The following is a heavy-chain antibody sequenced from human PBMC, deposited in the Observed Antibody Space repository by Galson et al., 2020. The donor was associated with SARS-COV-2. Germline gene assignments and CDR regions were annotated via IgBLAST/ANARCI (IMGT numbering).Heavy chain of an antibody. Sequence: ALHGESLKISCAASGFTFSDYWMHWVRQGPGEGLVWVSRINVDGSITDYAASVKGRCTISRDNAKNTLYLKTSSLRDEDTAVYYCVRGLAEQGIDYWGQGTLVSVSS. J-gene: IGHJ4*02. CDR3: VRGLAEQGIDY. CDR2: INVDGSIT. D-gene: IGHD2-15*01. CDR1: GFTFSDYW. V-gene: IGHV3-74*01.